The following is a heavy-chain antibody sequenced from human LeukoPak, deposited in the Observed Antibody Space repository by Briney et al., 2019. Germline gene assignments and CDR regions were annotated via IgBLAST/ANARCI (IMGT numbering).Heavy chain of an antibody. J-gene: IGHJ4*02. CDR2: ISGSGGST. CDR3: AKVGYDSSGYHTFDY. CDR1: GFTVSSNY. Sequence: GGSLRLSCAASGFTVSSNYMSWVRQAPGKGLEWVSAISGSGGSTYYADSVKGRFTISRDNSKNTLYLQMNSLRAEDTAVYYCAKVGYDSSGYHTFDYWGQGTLVTVSS. V-gene: IGHV3-23*01. D-gene: IGHD3-22*01.